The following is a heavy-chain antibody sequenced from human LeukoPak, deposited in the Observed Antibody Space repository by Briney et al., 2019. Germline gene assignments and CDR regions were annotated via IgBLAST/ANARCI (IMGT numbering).Heavy chain of an antibody. D-gene: IGHD2-2*01. CDR1: GYTFTGYY. Sequence: ASVKVSCEASGYTFTGYYMHWVRQAPGQGLEWMGWINPNSGGTNYAQKFQGRVTMTRDTSISTAYMELSRLRSDDTAVYYCARDQYQLLEAFDIWGQGTMVTVSS. J-gene: IGHJ3*02. V-gene: IGHV1-2*02. CDR2: INPNSGGT. CDR3: ARDQYQLLEAFDI.